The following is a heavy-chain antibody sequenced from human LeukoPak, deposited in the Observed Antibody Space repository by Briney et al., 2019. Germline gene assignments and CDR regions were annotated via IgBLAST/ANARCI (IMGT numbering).Heavy chain of an antibody. J-gene: IGHJ1*01. CDR2: INHSGSA. V-gene: IGHV4-34*01. Sequence: PSETLSLTCAVYGGSFSGYYCSWIRQPPGKRLEWIGEINHSGSANYNPSLNSRVTISLDTSKNQFSLKLSSVTAADTAIYYCARGSGYTGNEDWGQGTLVTVSS. CDR3: ARGSGYTGNED. D-gene: IGHD5-12*01. CDR1: GGSFSGYY.